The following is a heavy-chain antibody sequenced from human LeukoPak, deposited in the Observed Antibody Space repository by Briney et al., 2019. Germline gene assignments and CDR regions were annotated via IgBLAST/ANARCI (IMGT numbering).Heavy chain of an antibody. CDR3: ARVGATRGIVVDPFDY. J-gene: IGHJ4*02. Sequence: PGGSLRLSCAASGFTFSAYNMNWVRRTPGKGLEWVSSITTSSSYMFYADSVRGRFTISRDNAENSLYLQMNSLRDEDTAVYYCARVGATRGIVVDPFDYWGQGTLVSVSS. CDR1: GFTFSAYN. CDR2: ITTSSSYM. D-gene: IGHD3-22*01. V-gene: IGHV3-21*01.